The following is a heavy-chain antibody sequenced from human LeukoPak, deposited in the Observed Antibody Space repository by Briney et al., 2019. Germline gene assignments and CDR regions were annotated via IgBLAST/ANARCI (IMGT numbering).Heavy chain of an antibody. J-gene: IGHJ4*02. CDR2: ISSSSSTI. CDR1: GFTFSSYS. Sequence: GGSLRLSCAASGFTFSSYSMNWVRQAPGKGLEWVSYISSSSSTIYYADSVKGRFTISRDNPKNSLYLQMNTLRAEDTAVYYCARDVSLDFWGQGTLVTVSS. V-gene: IGHV3-48*04. CDR3: ARDVSLDF.